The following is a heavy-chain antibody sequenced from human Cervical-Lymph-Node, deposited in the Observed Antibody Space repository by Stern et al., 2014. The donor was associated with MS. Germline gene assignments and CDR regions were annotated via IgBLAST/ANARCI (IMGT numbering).Heavy chain of an antibody. CDR2: IHHRGAT. D-gene: IGHD3-16*01. CDR3: AAIGPLMEGAAFDI. CDR1: GAPVNSGGYY. V-gene: IGHV4-31*03. Sequence: VQLVESGPGLVKPSPTLSLSCTVSGAPVNSGGYYWTWIRQVPGKGLEWIGYIHHRGATFYNPPLKSRVTISVDTSENQVSLMLSSVTAADTAVYYCAAIGPLMEGAAFDIWGQGTLVTVSS. J-gene: IGHJ3*02.